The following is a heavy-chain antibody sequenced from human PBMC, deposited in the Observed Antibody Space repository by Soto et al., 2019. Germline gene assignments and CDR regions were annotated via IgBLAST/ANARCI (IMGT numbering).Heavy chain of an antibody. J-gene: IGHJ6*02. CDR3: TTSIAARRGPPYYYGMDV. CDR1: GFTFSNAW. CDR2: IKSKTDGGTT. D-gene: IGHD6-6*01. Sequence: GGSLRLSCAASGFTFSNAWMNWVRQAPGKGLEWVGRIKSKTDGGTTDYAAPVKGRFTISRDDSKNTLYLQMNSLKTEDTAVYYCTTSIAARRGPPYYYGMDVWGQGTTVTVSS. V-gene: IGHV3-15*07.